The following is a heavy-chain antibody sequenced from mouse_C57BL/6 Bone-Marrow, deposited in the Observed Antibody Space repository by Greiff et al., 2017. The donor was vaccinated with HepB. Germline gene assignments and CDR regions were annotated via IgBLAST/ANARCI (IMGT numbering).Heavy chain of an antibody. V-gene: IGHV5-6*01. J-gene: IGHJ4*01. Sequence: VQLKESGGDLVKPGGSLKLSCAASGFTFSSYGMSWVRQTPDKRLEWVATISSGGSYTYYPDSVKGRFTISRDNAKNTLYLQMSSLKSEDTAMYYCARRDYYGSSYAMDYWGQGTSVTVSS. CDR2: ISSGGSYT. CDR1: GFTFSSYG. D-gene: IGHD1-1*01. CDR3: ARRDYYGSSYAMDY.